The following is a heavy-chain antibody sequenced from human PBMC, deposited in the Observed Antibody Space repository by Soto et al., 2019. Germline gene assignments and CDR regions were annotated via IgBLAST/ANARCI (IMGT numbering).Heavy chain of an antibody. Sequence: PGLSLRRSCEGSVFTFSSYVMIWAHQNPGKVLECFSAISGSGGSTYYADSVKGRFTISRDNSKNTLFLQMNSLRAEDTALYYCAKEAVAGLYYFEYWGQGTLVTVSS. CDR1: VFTFSSYV. J-gene: IGHJ4*02. CDR2: ISGSGGST. D-gene: IGHD6-19*01. V-gene: IGHV3-23*01. CDR3: AKEAVAGLYYFEY.